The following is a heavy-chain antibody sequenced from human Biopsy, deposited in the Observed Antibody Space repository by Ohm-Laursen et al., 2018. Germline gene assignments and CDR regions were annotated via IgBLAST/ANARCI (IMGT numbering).Heavy chain of an antibody. V-gene: IGHV6-1*01. D-gene: IGHD6-13*01. CDR1: GDSVSSNIAA. CDR3: ARTQSATGKNSFDY. CDR2: TYYRYKWST. J-gene: IGHJ4*02. Sequence: SHTLSLTCAISGDSVSSNIAAWNWVRQSPSRGLEWLGRTYYRYKWSTDYAVSVKSRITINSDTSKNQFSLQLDSVTPEDTAVYYCARTQSATGKNSFDYWGQGTLVTVSS.